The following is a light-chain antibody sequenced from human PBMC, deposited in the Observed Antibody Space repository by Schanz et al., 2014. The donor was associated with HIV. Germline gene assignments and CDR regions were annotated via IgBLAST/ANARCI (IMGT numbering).Light chain of an antibody. J-gene: IGKJ3*01. CDR3: QHYGSS. V-gene: IGKV3-11*01. Sequence: EIVLTQSPVTLSLSPGERATLSCRASQSISTYVAWYQQSPGQSPRLLIYGASNRASGIPPRFSGSGSGTDFSLTIDNIEPEDFAVYYCQHYGSSFGPGTKVDIK. CDR1: QSISTY. CDR2: GAS.